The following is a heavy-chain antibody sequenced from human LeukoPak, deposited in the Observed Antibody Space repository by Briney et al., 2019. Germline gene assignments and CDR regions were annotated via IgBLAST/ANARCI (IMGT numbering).Heavy chain of an antibody. CDR2: IYYSEIT. V-gene: IGHV4-39*01. D-gene: IGHD1-26*01. CDR1: GGSISSSSYY. J-gene: IGHJ4*02. Sequence: PSETLSLTCTVSGGSISSSSYYWGWIRQPPGKGLQWIASIYYSEITYYNPSLKSRVTISVDTSKNQFSLNLSSVTAADTAVYYGARYLRGSHFDYWGQGTLVTVSS. CDR3: ARYLRGSHFDY.